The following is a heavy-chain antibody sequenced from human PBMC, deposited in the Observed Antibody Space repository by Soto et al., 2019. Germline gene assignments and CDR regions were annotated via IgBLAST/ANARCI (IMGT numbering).Heavy chain of an antibody. D-gene: IGHD5-18*01. CDR2: IIGNSGTT. V-gene: IGHV3-23*01. CDR3: AKGSTYSFYFDH. Sequence: GGSLRLSCVASGFSFSSYDMSWVRQAPGKGLEWVSFIIGNSGTTYYADSVKGRFTISRDNSKNTLYLQMSRLGAEDTAAYYCAKGSTYSFYFDHWGQGPLATASS. CDR1: GFSFSSYD. J-gene: IGHJ4*01.